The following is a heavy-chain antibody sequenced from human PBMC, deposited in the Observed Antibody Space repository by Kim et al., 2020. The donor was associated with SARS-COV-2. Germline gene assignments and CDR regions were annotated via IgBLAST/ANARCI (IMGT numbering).Heavy chain of an antibody. V-gene: IGHV3-74*01. CDR2: DGPTT. Sequence: DGPTTLYPDSVKGPFTISRDNSKNTLYLQMTGLRADDTGVYYCTRGPFWGQGTLVTVSS. J-gene: IGHJ4*02. CDR3: TRGPF.